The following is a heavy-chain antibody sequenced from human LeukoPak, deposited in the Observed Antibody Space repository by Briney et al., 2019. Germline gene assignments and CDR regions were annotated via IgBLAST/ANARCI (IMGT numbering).Heavy chain of an antibody. J-gene: IGHJ4*02. CDR2: IYHSGST. CDR1: GYSISSGYY. CDR3: ARVAGAAREYFDY. D-gene: IGHD6-19*01. V-gene: IGHV4-38-2*02. Sequence: PSETLSLTCTVSGYSISSGYYRGWIRQPPGKGLEWIGSIYHSGSTNYNPSLKSRVTISVDTSKNQFSLKLSSVTAADTAVYYCARVAGAAREYFDYWGQGTLVTVSS.